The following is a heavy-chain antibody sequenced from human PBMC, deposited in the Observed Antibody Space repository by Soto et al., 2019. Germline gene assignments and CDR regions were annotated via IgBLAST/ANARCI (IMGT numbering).Heavy chain of an antibody. CDR2: IIPIFNTT. V-gene: IGHV1-69*06. Sequence: QVQLVQSGAEVKTPGSSLKVSCTVSGTRFSNYVISWVRQAPGQGLEWLGRIIPIFNTTQYPQKLQGRVTITAYKPTNTASLELSSLRFDDTAVYYCAREGRGKKAGYNGLVSLGYWGQGTPITVS. J-gene: IGHJ4*02. D-gene: IGHD2-2*02. CDR1: GTRFSNYV. CDR3: AREGRGKKAGYNGLVSLGY.